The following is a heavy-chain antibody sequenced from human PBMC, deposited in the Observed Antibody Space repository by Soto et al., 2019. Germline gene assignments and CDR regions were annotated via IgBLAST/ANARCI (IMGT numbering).Heavy chain of an antibody. CDR3: ARDLHSGGWGGYLYYYYYGMDV. Sequence: GGSLRLSCAASGFTFSDYYMSWIRQAPGKGLEWVSYISSSGSTIYYADSVKGRFTISRDNAKNSLYLQMNSLRAEDTAVYYCARDLHSGGWGGYLYYYYYGMDVWGQGTTVTVSS. V-gene: IGHV3-11*01. J-gene: IGHJ6*02. CDR2: ISSSGSTI. CDR1: GFTFSDYY. D-gene: IGHD6-19*01.